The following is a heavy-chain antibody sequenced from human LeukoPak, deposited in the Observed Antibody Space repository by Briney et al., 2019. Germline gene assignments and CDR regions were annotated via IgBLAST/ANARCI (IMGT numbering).Heavy chain of an antibody. V-gene: IGHV1-8*01. D-gene: IGHD6-13*01. J-gene: IGHJ6*02. CDR3: ARGSIAAAGTVGYYYYSMDV. Sequence: GASVKVSCKASGYTFTSYDINWVRQATGQGLEWMGWMNPNSGNTGYAQKFQGRVTMTRNTSISTAYMELSSLRSEDTAVYYCARGSIAAAGTVGYYYYSMDVWGQGTTVTVSS. CDR2: MNPNSGNT. CDR1: GYTFTSYD.